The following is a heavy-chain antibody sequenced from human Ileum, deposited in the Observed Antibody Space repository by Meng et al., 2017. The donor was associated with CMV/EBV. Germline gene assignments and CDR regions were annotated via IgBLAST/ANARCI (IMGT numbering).Heavy chain of an antibody. CDR3: AYRRGGGSGWNWFGP. J-gene: IGHJ5*02. V-gene: IGHV2-5*02. Sequence: LKDFGPTWVKPPHPPPLPCTFPWFSPPPNGAGGGWAPQPPGKAPEWLATIYWDDYKHYSPSLERRLTHNKDTSKNRVIFIIADMDPIEPATYYCAYRRGGGSGWNWFGPWGQGTLVTVSS. CDR2: IYWDDYK. CDR1: WFSPPPNGAG. D-gene: IGHD6-19*01.